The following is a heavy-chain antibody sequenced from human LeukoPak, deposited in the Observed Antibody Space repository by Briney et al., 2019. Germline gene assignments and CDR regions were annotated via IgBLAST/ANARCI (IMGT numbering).Heavy chain of an antibody. Sequence: SETLSLTCTVSGGSISSSSYYWGWIRQPPGKGLEWIGSIYYSGSTYYNPSLKSRVTISVDTSKNQFSLKRSSVTAADTAVYYCASPTVTTYLIDYWGQGTLVTVSS. V-gene: IGHV4-39*01. CDR3: ASPTVTTYLIDY. CDR1: GGSISSSSYY. J-gene: IGHJ4*02. D-gene: IGHD4-17*01. CDR2: IYYSGST.